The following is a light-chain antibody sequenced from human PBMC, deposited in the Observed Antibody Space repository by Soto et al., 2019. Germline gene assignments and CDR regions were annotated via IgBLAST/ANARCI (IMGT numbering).Light chain of an antibody. Sequence: VLTQSPRTLPLSRGERATLCCRASQSVNNNFVARYQQKPGQAPRPLIYGVSDRATGVPDRFSGSGSGTRFTLTISRLEPEDFAVYYCQQHDASFTFGGGTRVENK. CDR3: QQHDASFT. J-gene: IGKJ4*01. CDR1: QSVNNNF. CDR2: GVS. V-gene: IGKV3-20*01.